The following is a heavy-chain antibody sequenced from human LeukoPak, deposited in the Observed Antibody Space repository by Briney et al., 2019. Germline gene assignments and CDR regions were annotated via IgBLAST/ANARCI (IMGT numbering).Heavy chain of an antibody. V-gene: IGHV4-34*01. Sequence: SETLSLTCAVYGGSFSGYYWSWIRQPPGKGLEWIGEINHSGSTNYNPSLKSRVTISVDTSKNQFSLKLSSVTAADTAVYYCARLPDSSSWYREDYWGQGTLVTVSS. J-gene: IGHJ4*02. CDR2: INHSGST. CDR3: ARLPDSSSWYREDY. CDR1: GGSFSGYY. D-gene: IGHD6-13*01.